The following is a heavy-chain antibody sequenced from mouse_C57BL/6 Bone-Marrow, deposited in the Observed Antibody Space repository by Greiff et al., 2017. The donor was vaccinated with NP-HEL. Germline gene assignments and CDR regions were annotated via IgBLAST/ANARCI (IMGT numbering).Heavy chain of an antibody. CDR1: GYAFSSSW. V-gene: IGHV1-82*01. Sequence: QVQLQQSGPELVKPGASVKISCKASGYAFSSSWMNWVKHRPGKGLEWIGRIYPGDGDTNYNGKFKGKATLTADKSSSTAYMQLSSLTSEDSAVYFCARGGFGYWGQGTTLTVSS. J-gene: IGHJ2*01. CDR3: ARGGFGY. CDR2: IYPGDGDT.